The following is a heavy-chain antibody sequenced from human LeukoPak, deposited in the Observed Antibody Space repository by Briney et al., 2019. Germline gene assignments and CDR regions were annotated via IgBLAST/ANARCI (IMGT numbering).Heavy chain of an antibody. CDR1: GGSISSNNY. D-gene: IGHD1-26*01. Sequence: SETLSLTCSVSGGSISSNNYWGWVRQPPGKGLEWIGSIYYSGNTYYNPSLKSRVTISVDTSKNQFSLKLSSVTAADTAVYYCASRELLLGDAFDIWGQGTMVTVSS. J-gene: IGHJ3*02. V-gene: IGHV4-39*07. CDR2: IYYSGNT. CDR3: ASRELLLGDAFDI.